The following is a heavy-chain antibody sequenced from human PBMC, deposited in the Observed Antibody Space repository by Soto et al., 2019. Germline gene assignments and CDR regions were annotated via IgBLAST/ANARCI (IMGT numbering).Heavy chain of an antibody. D-gene: IGHD3-22*01. CDR1: GYTFTSYW. Sequence: PGESLKLSCKGSGYTFTSYWISCVRQMPGEGLEWMGAIYPGDSDTRYSPSFQGQVTISADKSISTAYMQWSSLQASDSAIYYCARPITYYYDSSGYREYFQHWGQGTLVTVSS. V-gene: IGHV5-51*01. J-gene: IGHJ1*01. CDR3: ARPITYYYDSSGYREYFQH. CDR2: IYPGDSDT.